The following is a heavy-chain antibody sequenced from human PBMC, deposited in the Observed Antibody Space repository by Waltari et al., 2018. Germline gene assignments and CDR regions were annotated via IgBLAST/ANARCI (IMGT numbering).Heavy chain of an antibody. CDR3: ARASPHYDFWSGYHVYYYYMDV. V-gene: IGHV4-34*01. CDR2: INHSGST. D-gene: IGHD3-3*01. CDR1: GGSFSGYY. Sequence: QVQLQQWGTGLLKPSETLSLTCALYGGSFSGYYWSWNLKPPGKGLEWIGEINHSGSTNYDPSLKSRVTISVDTSKNQFSLKLSSVTAADTAVYYCARASPHYDFWSGYHVYYYYMDVWGKGTTVTISS. J-gene: IGHJ6*03.